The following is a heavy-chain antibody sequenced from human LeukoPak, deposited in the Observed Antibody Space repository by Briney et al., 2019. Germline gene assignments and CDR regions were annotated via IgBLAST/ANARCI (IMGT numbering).Heavy chain of an antibody. D-gene: IGHD5-18*01. J-gene: IGHJ4*02. Sequence: GGSLRLSCAASGCTFSSYGMHWVRQAPRKGQERGTFIRYDGTEKYYPDSVKGRFTVSRDNSKNTLYLQVNSLRAEDTAVYYCAKGYSYGFDYWGRGILVTVSS. CDR2: IRYDGTEK. V-gene: IGHV3-30*02. CDR3: AKGYSYGFDY. CDR1: GCTFSSYG.